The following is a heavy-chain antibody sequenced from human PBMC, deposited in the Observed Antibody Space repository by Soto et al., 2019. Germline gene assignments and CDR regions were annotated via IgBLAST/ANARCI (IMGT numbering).Heavy chain of an antibody. V-gene: IGHV3-23*01. CDR2: ISGSGGST. Sequence: GGSLRLSCAASGFTFSSYAMSWVRQAPGKGLEWVSAISGSGGSTYYADSVKGRFTISRDNSKNTLYLQMNSLRAEDTAVYYCAKDRASDYDILTGYYISVRAWDYWGQGTLVTVSS. J-gene: IGHJ4*02. CDR1: GFTFSSYA. CDR3: AKDRASDYDILTGYYISVRAWDY. D-gene: IGHD3-9*01.